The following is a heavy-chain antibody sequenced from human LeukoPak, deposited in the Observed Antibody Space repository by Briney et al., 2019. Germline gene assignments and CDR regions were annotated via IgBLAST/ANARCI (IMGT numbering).Heavy chain of an antibody. V-gene: IGHV3-23*01. Sequence: GSLRLSCAASGFTFSNYAMSWVHQAPGKGLEWVSAISTGGAGTYYADSVKGRFTISRDNSQNTLYLQMNSLRAEDTAIYYCAKRGSALRYFDFWGQGTLVTVSS. CDR1: GFTFSNYA. CDR2: ISTGGAGT. D-gene: IGHD3-9*01. J-gene: IGHJ4*02. CDR3: AKRGSALRYFDF.